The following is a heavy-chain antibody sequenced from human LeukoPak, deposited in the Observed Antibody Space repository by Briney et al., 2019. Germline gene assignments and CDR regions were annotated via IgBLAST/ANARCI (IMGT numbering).Heavy chain of an antibody. J-gene: IGHJ4*02. D-gene: IGHD3-10*01. CDR2: ISAYNGNT. CDR3: ARDFLLTITMVRGVLDY. CDR1: GYTFTRYG. Sequence: ASVKVSCKASGYTFTRYGISWVRQAPGQGLEWMGWISAYNGNTNYAQKLQGRVTMTTDTSTSTAYMELRSLRSDDTAVYYCARDFLLTITMVRGVLDYWGQGTLVTVSS. V-gene: IGHV1-18*01.